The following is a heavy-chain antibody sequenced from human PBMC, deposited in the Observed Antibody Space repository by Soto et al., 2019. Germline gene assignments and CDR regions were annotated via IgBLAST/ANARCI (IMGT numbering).Heavy chain of an antibody. Sequence: GGSLRLSCAASGFTFSSYAMSWVRQAPEKGLEWVSAISGSGGSTYYADSVKGRFTISRDNSKNTLYLQMNSLRAEDTAVYYCASQRADIVVVPAPFDYWGQGTLVTVSS. D-gene: IGHD2-2*01. V-gene: IGHV3-23*01. CDR2: ISGSGGST. J-gene: IGHJ4*02. CDR1: GFTFSSYA. CDR3: ASQRADIVVVPAPFDY.